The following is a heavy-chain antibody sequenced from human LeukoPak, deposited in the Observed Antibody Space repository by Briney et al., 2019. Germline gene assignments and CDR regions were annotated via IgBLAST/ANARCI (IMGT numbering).Heavy chain of an antibody. CDR3: ASEPMQTGSSWADY. CDR1: GGSISSYY. J-gene: IGHJ4*02. CDR2: IYNSGIT. V-gene: IGHV4-4*07. D-gene: IGHD6-13*01. Sequence: SETLSLTCTVSGGSISSYYWSWIRQPAGKGLEWIGRIYNSGITNYNPSLKSRVTMSMDTSMNQFSLKLRSVTAADTAVYYCASEPMQTGSSWADYWGQGTLVTVSS.